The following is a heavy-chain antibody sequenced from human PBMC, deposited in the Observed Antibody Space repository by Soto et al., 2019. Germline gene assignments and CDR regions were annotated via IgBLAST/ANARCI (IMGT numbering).Heavy chain of an antibody. CDR3: GRAGLEYDYYYYMEV. CDR2: IYYSGST. Sequence: SETLSLTCTVSGGSISSYYWSWIRQPPGKGLEWIGYIYYSGSTNYNPSLKSRVTISVDTSKNQFSLKLSSVTAADTAVYYCGRAGLEYDYYYYMEVWGKGTTVTVSS. J-gene: IGHJ6*03. D-gene: IGHD6-6*01. V-gene: IGHV4-59*08. CDR1: GGSISSYY.